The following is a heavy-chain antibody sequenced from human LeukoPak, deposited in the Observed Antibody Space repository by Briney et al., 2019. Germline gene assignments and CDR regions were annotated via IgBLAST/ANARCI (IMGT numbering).Heavy chain of an antibody. CDR1: GGSFTSSSYY. CDR3: ARHNYDRSGFLKY. CDR2: IYYSGST. Sequence: SETLSLTCSVSGGSFTSSSYYWGWIRQPPGKGLEWIGSIYYSGSTYYNPSRKSRVTISVDTSKNRFSLKLSSVTAADTAVYFCARHNYDRSGFLKYWGQGTLVTVSS. J-gene: IGHJ4*02. D-gene: IGHD3-22*01. V-gene: IGHV4-39*01.